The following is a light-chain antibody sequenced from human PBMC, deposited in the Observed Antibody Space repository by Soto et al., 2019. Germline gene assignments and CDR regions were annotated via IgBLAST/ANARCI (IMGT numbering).Light chain of an antibody. J-gene: IGLJ1*01. Sequence: QSVLTQPASVSGSPGQSITISCTGTSSDVGGYNYVSWYQQHPGKAPKLMIYGVSNRPSGVSNRFSGSKSGNTASLTISGLQAEDEADYCCSSYTSSSTSFGTGTKVTVL. CDR1: SSDVGGYNY. CDR2: GVS. CDR3: SSYTSSSTS. V-gene: IGLV2-14*01.